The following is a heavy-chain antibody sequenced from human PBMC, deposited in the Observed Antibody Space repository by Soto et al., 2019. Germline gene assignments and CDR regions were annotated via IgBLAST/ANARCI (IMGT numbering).Heavy chain of an antibody. V-gene: IGHV3-33*01. D-gene: IGHD6-19*01. Sequence: PGGALRLSWAASGFTFSSHGMHWVRHARGKGLEWVAVIWYDGSNKYYAGSVNGRFTISRDNSKNTLYLQMNSLRAEDTAVYYCARDQHSSGQYYVDYWGQGALVNV. CDR1: GFTFSSHG. CDR2: IWYDGSNK. CDR3: ARDQHSSGQYYVDY. J-gene: IGHJ4*02.